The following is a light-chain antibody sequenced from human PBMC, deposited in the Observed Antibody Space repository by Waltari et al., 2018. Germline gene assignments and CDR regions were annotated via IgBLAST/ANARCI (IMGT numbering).Light chain of an antibody. V-gene: IGLV1-51*02. CDR1: SSNIGNGY. CDR3: GTWDNSLSAAGV. CDR2: ANS. J-gene: IGLJ3*02. Sequence: QSVLTQPPSVSAALGQKVTISCSGSSSNIGNGYVSWSPQLPGTAPSLLTFANSKRPSGIPDRFSGSKSGTSATLGFTGLQTGDEADYYCGTWDNSLSAAGVFGGGTKVTVL.